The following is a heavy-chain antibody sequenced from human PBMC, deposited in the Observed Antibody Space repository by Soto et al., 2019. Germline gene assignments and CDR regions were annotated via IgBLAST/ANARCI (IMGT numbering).Heavy chain of an antibody. CDR2: IYHSGRT. J-gene: IGHJ4*02. CDR1: GGSISSSNW. D-gene: IGHD6-19*01. V-gene: IGHV4-4*02. CDR3: ATDKVAVAGMVYYFAY. Sequence: SETLSLTCAVSGGSISSSNWWSWVRQPPGKGLEWIGEIYHSGRTNYNPSLKSRVTISVDKSKNQFSLKLSSVTAADTAVYYCATDKVAVAGMVYYFAYWGQGTLVT.